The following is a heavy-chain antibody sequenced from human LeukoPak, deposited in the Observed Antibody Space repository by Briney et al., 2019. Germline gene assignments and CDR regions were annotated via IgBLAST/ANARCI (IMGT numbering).Heavy chain of an antibody. D-gene: IGHD3-22*01. CDR1: GFAFSSYS. CDR3: ARAAGDSSGYYHESYYFDY. J-gene: IGHJ4*02. Sequence: GGSLRLSCAASGFAFSSYSMNWVRQAPGKGLEWVSSISSSSSYIYYADSVKGRFTISRDNAKNSLYLQMNSLRAEDTAVYYCARAAGDSSGYYHESYYFDYWGQGTLVTVSS. CDR2: ISSSSSYI. V-gene: IGHV3-21*01.